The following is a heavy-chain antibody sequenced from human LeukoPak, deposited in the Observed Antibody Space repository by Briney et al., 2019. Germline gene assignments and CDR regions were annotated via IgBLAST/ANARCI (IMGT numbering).Heavy chain of an antibody. CDR1: GFTFSDYA. Sequence: PGGSLRLSCTASGFTFSDYAMTWVRQAPGKGLEWVSSISSSRNFTHYADSVKGRFTISRDNSKKTLYLQLSSLRAEDTAVYYCAKAALVRGVLRSHFDYWARDPWSPSPQ. CDR2: ISSSRNFT. CDR3: AKAALVRGVLRSHFDY. J-gene: IGHJ4*02. V-gene: IGHV3-23*01. D-gene: IGHD3-10*01.